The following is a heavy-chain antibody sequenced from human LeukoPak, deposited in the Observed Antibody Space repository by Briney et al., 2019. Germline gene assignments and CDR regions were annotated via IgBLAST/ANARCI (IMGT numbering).Heavy chain of an antibody. CDR2: INHSGST. Sequence: SETLSLTCAVYGGSFSGYYWSWIRQPPGKGLEWIGEINHSGSTNYNPSLKSRVTISVDTSKNQFSLKLSSVTAADTAVYYCARDGTVTATGVDYWGPGTLVTVSS. V-gene: IGHV4-34*01. CDR1: GGSFSGYY. D-gene: IGHD4-17*01. CDR3: ARDGTVTATGVDY. J-gene: IGHJ4*02.